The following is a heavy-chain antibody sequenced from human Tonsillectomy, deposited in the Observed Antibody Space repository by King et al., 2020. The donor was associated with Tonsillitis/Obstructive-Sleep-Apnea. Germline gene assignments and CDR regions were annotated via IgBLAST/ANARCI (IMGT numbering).Heavy chain of an antibody. Sequence: QLVQSGAEVKKPGASVKVSCKASGYTFTTYGISWVRQAPGQGLEWMGWISAYNGDTNYAQKLQDRVTMTTDTSTSTAYMEVRSLRSDDTAVYYCARDSRSHYYDTSGYYTFEYLGQGTLVTVSS. CDR3: ARDSRSHYYDTSGYYTFEY. J-gene: IGHJ4*02. CDR2: ISAYNGDT. D-gene: IGHD3-22*01. CDR1: GYTFTTYG. V-gene: IGHV1-18*01.